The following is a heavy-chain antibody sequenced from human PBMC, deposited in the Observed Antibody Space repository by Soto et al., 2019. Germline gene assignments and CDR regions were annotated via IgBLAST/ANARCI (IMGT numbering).Heavy chain of an antibody. Sequence: QVHLQESGPGLVKPAETLSLTCCVSGGSISSYYWGWIRQSPGKGLERIGYGFYTGITKYNPSFKSRAPISGDTSRIQFSLNLMSVTAADTAVYYCTKWGAGAGTTWAQGIRVNVSP. CDR1: GGSISSYY. CDR2: GFYTGIT. CDR3: TKWGAGAGTT. J-gene: IGHJ4*02. D-gene: IGHD6-19*01. V-gene: IGHV4-59*01.